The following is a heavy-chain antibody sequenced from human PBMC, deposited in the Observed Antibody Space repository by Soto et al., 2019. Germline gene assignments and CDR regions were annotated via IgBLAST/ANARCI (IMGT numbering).Heavy chain of an antibody. Sequence: GGSLRLSCAASGFPFSNYALTWVRQAPGKGLEWVSAISGSGGSTYYADSVKGRFSISRDNSRNTVYLQMNSLRAEDTAVYYCAKGVGFGSSGHFDYWGQGIKVTVSS. CDR1: GFPFSNYA. V-gene: IGHV3-23*01. J-gene: IGHJ4*02. CDR3: AKGVGFGSSGHFDY. CDR2: ISGSGGST. D-gene: IGHD3-22*01.